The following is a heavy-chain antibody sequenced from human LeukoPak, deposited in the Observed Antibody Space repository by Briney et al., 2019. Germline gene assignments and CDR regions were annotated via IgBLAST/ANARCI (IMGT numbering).Heavy chain of an antibody. CDR1: GGTFSSYA. D-gene: IGHD5-12*01. CDR3: ARGVATTFDY. V-gene: IGHV1-69*04. J-gene: IGHJ4*02. Sequence: ASVKVSRKASGGTFSSYAISWVRQAPGQGLEWMGRIIPILGIANYAQKFQGRVTITADKSTSTAYMELSSLRSEDTAVYYCARGVATTFDYRGQGTLVTVSS. CDR2: IIPILGIA.